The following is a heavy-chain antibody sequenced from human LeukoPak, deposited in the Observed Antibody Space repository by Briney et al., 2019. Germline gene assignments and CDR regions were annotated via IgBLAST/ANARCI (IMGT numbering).Heavy chain of an antibody. Sequence: GGSLRLSCAASGFTFSDYYMSWIRQAPGKGLEWVSYISSSGSTIYYADSVEGRFTISRDNSKNTLYLQMNSLRAEDTAVYYCAKDAEYSSSWGYFDYWGQGTLVTVSS. V-gene: IGHV3-11*01. CDR3: AKDAEYSSSWGYFDY. J-gene: IGHJ4*02. CDR2: ISSSGSTI. D-gene: IGHD6-6*01. CDR1: GFTFSDYY.